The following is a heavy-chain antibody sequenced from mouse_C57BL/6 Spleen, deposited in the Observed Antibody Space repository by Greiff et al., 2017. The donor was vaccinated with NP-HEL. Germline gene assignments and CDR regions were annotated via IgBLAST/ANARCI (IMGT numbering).Heavy chain of an antibody. CDR3: ARTAGPFDY. D-gene: IGHD1-2*01. Sequence: VQLQQSGPELVKPGASVKISCKASGYTFTDYYMNWVKQSHGKSLEWIGDINPNNGGTSYNQKFKGKATLTVDKSSSTAYMELRSLTSEDSAVYYCARTAGPFDYWGQGTTLTVSS. CDR2: INPNNGGT. CDR1: GYTFTDYY. V-gene: IGHV1-26*01. J-gene: IGHJ2*01.